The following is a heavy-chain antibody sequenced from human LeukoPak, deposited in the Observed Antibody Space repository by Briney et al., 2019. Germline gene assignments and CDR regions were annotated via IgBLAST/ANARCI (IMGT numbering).Heavy chain of an antibody. J-gene: IGHJ3*02. Sequence: GGSLRLSCAASGFTFGSYEMNWVRQAPGKGLEWISYIGTITGTTYYADSVKGRFTVSRDDAKSSLYLQMSSLRAEDTAVYYCARDTRFGEEGQKNAFDIWGQGTMVTVSP. V-gene: IGHV3-48*03. D-gene: IGHD3-10*01. CDR1: GFTFGSYE. CDR2: IGTITGTT. CDR3: ARDTRFGEEGQKNAFDI.